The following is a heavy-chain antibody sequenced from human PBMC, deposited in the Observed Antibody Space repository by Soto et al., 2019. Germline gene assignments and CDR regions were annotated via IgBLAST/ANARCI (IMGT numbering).Heavy chain of an antibody. Sequence: PSETLSLTCTVSGGSISSGGYYWSWIRQHPGKGLEWIGYIYYSGSTYYNPSLKSRVTISVDTSKNQFSLKLSSVTAADTAVYYCARLPLITRRYGMDVWGQGTTVTVSS. CDR2: IYYSGST. J-gene: IGHJ6*02. CDR1: GGSISSGGYY. V-gene: IGHV4-31*03. D-gene: IGHD3-16*01. CDR3: ARLPLITRRYGMDV.